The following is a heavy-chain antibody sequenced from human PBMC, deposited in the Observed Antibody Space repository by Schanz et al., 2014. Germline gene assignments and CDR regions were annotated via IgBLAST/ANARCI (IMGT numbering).Heavy chain of an antibody. V-gene: IGHV3-11*04. Sequence: QVQLVDSGGGLVKPGGSLRLSCTASGFPFSDYFMAWIRQPPGRGLEWVSYIGNGGVTIYYADSVKGRFAISRDNSKNSLYLQMNSLRAEDTAVYYCARDRYSVVVISATESFDIWGQGTMVTVSP. J-gene: IGHJ3*02. D-gene: IGHD2-15*01. CDR1: GFPFSDYF. CDR2: IGNGGVTI. CDR3: ARDRYSVVVISATESFDI.